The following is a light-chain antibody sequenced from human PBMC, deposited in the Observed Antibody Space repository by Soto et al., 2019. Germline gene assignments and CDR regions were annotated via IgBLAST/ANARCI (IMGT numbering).Light chain of an antibody. Sequence: QSVLTQPASMSGSPGQSITISCTGTSTDVGSYNLVSWYQQYPGKAPKLFIYEVTERPSGIPNRFSGSKSGNTASLTISGLQAEDEADYYCCSYAGGPRVFGGGTQLTVL. V-gene: IGLV2-23*02. J-gene: IGLJ3*02. CDR3: CSYAGGPRV. CDR2: EVT. CDR1: STDVGSYNL.